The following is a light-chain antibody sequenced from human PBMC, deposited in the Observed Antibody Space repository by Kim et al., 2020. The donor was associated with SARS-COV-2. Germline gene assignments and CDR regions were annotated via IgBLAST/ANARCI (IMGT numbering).Light chain of an antibody. Sequence: SYELTQPPSVSVSPGQTASITCSGHKLGDKYACWYQQKPGQSPVLVIYQDIKRPSGIPERFSGSNSGNTATLTISGTQAMDEAYYYCQAWDSSTEVFGTG. CDR2: QDI. CDR1: KLGDKY. V-gene: IGLV3-1*01. CDR3: QAWDSSTEV. J-gene: IGLJ1*01.